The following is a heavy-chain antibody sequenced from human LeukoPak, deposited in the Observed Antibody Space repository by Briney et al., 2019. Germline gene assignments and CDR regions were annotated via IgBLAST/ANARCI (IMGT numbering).Heavy chain of an antibody. D-gene: IGHD1-26*01. CDR3: ASFIGQRNSGSYQRAMYYFDY. Sequence: ASVKVSCKASGGTFSSYAISWVRQAPGQGLEWMGGIIPIFGTANYAQKFQGRVTITADESTSTAYMELRSLRSDDTAVYYCASFIGQRNSGSYQRAMYYFDYWGQGTLVTVSS. J-gene: IGHJ4*02. CDR1: GGTFSSYA. V-gene: IGHV1-69*13. CDR2: IIPIFGTA.